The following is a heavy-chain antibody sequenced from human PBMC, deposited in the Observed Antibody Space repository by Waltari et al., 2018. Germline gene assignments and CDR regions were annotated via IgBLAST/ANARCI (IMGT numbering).Heavy chain of an antibody. CDR1: GGSISSYY. Sequence: QVQLQESGPGLVKPSETLSLTCPVSGGSISSYYWSWIRQPPGKGLEWIGYIYYSGSTNYNPSLKSRVTISVDTSKNQFSLKLSSVTAADTAVYYCARLRGPPFSYYYYMDVWGKGTTVTISS. J-gene: IGHJ6*03. D-gene: IGHD4-17*01. V-gene: IGHV4-59*08. CDR2: IYYSGST. CDR3: ARLRGPPFSYYYYMDV.